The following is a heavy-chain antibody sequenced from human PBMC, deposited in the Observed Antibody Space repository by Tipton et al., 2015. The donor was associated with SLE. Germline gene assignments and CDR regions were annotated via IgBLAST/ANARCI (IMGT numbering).Heavy chain of an antibody. CDR2: ISYDESEE. D-gene: IGHD2-21*01. Sequence: SLRLSCAASGFNFRSYGMHWVRQAPGKGLEWVAVISYDESEEYYVDSVKGRFTISRDNSNNIVYLQMNNLRAEDTAVYYCAKVLWVCGAYGGDVLGIWGLGAAVAVPS. CDR1: GFNFRSYG. J-gene: IGHJ3*02. CDR3: AKVLWVCGAYGGDVLGI. V-gene: IGHV3-30*18.